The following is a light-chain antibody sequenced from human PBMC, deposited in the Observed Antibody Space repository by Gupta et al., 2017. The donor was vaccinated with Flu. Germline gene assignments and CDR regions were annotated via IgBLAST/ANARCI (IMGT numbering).Light chain of an antibody. Sequence: GDRVTITCRASQRVSNFLNWYQQKPGKAPKLLIYAASTLQGGVPSRFSGSGSGTDFTLTINRLQPGDFATYYCQHGDSTPNTFGRGTTVDIK. J-gene: IGKJ4*02. CDR3: QHGDSTPNT. V-gene: IGKV1-39*01. CDR2: AAS. CDR1: QRVSNF.